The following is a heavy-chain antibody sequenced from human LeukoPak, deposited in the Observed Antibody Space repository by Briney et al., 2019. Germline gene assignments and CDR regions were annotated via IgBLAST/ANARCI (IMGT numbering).Heavy chain of an antibody. J-gene: IGHJ1*01. D-gene: IGHD6-19*01. CDR3: ARDFASGGWYHKSYFQH. V-gene: IGHV3-30*03. Sequence: PGGSLRLSCAASGFTFSSYGMHWVRQAPGKGLEWVAVISYDGSNKYYADSVKGRFTISRDNSKNTVYLQMNSLRTEDTAVCYCARDFASGGWYHKSYFQHWGQGTLVTISS. CDR2: ISYDGSNK. CDR1: GFTFSSYG.